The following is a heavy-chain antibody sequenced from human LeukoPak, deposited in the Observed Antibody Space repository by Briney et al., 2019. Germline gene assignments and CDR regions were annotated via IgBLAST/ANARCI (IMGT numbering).Heavy chain of an antibody. CDR1: GGSISSYY. CDR2: VYYGGST. Sequence: PSETLSLTCTVSGGSISSYYWTWIRQPPGKGLEWIGSVYYGGSTYYNPSLKSRVTISIDTSKNQFSLKLSSVTAADTAVYYCARPQQSRNLLNFDYWGQGTLVTVSS. CDR3: ARPQQSRNLLNFDY. D-gene: IGHD6-13*01. V-gene: IGHV4-39*01. J-gene: IGHJ4*02.